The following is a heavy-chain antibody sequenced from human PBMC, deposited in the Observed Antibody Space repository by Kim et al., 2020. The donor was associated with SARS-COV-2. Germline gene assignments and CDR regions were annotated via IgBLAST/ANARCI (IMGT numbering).Heavy chain of an antibody. D-gene: IGHD1-1*01. CDR2: IIPIFGTA. CDR3: ARNDGPGTGFDY. Sequence: SVKVSCKASGGTFSSYAISWVRQAPGQGLEWMGGIIPIFGTANYAQKFQGRVTITADESTSTAYMELSSLRSEDTAVYYCARNDGPGTGFDYWGQGTLVTVSS. CDR1: GGTFSSYA. V-gene: IGHV1-69*13. J-gene: IGHJ4*02.